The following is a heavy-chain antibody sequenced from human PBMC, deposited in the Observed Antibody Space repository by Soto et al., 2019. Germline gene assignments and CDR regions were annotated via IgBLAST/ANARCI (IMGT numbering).Heavy chain of an antibody. D-gene: IGHD3-22*01. CDR3: ARVTRGYYTYYCYGMDV. J-gene: IGHJ6*02. CDR1: GFTFSSYA. CDR2: ISYDGSNK. Sequence: TGGSLRLSCAASGFTFSSYAMHWVRQAPGKGLEWVAVISYDGSNKYYADSVKGRFTISRDNSKDTLYLQMNSLKAEDTAAYYCARVTRGYYTYYCYGMDVWGQGTTVTVSS. V-gene: IGHV3-30-3*01.